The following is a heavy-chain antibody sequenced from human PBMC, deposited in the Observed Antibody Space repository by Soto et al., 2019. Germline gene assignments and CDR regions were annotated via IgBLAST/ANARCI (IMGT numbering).Heavy chain of an antibody. D-gene: IGHD6-13*01. J-gene: IGHJ5*02. Sequence: ASVKVSCKASGYTFTSYYMHWVRQAPGQRLEWMGIINPSGGSTSYAQKFQGRLTISVDPSKNQFSLKLTSVTAADTAMYYCARPKTIGAAAGKGWFDPWGQGTLVTVPQ. CDR1: GYTFTSYY. CDR2: INPSGGST. CDR3: ARPKTIGAAAGKGWFDP. V-gene: IGHV1-46*01.